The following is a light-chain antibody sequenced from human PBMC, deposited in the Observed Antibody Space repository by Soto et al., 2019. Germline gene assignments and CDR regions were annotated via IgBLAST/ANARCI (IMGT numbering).Light chain of an antibody. CDR2: AAS. V-gene: IGKV1-6*01. CDR3: LQDYNYPRS. CDR1: QGIRND. Sequence: AIQMTQSPSSLSASVGDTVTITCRASQGIRNDLGWYQEKPGKAPKLLIYAASSLQVGVPSRFSGSGSGTDFTLTVTSLQPEDFATYCCLQDYNYPRSFGQGTKVEIK. J-gene: IGKJ1*01.